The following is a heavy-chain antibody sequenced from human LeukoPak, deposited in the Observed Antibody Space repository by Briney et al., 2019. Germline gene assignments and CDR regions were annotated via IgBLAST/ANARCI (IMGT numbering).Heavy chain of an antibody. V-gene: IGHV4-4*09. Sequence: PSETRSLTCSVSGGSLTNYYWGWIRQPPGKGLEFIGYIHSDGTTNYDSSLQSRVAISLDTSKIQFSLRLYSLTAADTALYFCARLNFRGGEALHFDSWGQGTLVTVSS. D-gene: IGHD3-16*01. CDR2: IHSDGTT. CDR3: ARLNFRGGEALHFDS. J-gene: IGHJ4*02. CDR1: GGSLTNYY.